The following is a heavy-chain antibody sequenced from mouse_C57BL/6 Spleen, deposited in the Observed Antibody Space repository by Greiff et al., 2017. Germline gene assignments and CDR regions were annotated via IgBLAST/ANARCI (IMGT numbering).Heavy chain of an antibody. J-gene: IGHJ2*01. CDR2: IDPSDSYT. D-gene: IGHD2-1*01. V-gene: IGHV1-69*01. CDR1: GYTFTSYW. CDR3: ARSGGNEYYFDY. Sequence: QVQLQQPGAELVMPGASVKLSCKASGYTFTSYWREWVKKRPGQGLEWIGEIDPSDSYTNYNQKFKGKSTLTVDKSSSTAYMQLSSLTSEDSAVYYCARSGGNEYYFDYWGQGTTLTVSS.